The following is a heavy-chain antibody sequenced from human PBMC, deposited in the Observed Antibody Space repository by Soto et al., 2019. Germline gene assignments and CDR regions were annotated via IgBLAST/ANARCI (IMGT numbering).Heavy chain of an antibody. CDR3: AKDYDFWSGRDFSFDY. J-gene: IGHJ4*02. Sequence: GGSLRLSCAASGFTFSSYGMHWVRQAPGKGLEWVAVISYDGSNKYYADSVKGRFTISRDNSKNTLYLQMNSLRAEDTAVYYCAKDYDFWSGRDFSFDYWDQGTLVTVSS. CDR1: GFTFSSYG. V-gene: IGHV3-30*18. CDR2: ISYDGSNK. D-gene: IGHD3-3*01.